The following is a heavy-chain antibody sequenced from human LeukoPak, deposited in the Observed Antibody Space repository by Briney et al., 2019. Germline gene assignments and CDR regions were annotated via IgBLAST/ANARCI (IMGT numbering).Heavy chain of an antibody. D-gene: IGHD6-19*01. J-gene: IGHJ4*02. CDR1: GFTFSSYA. V-gene: IGHV3-23*01. Sequence: GGSLRLSCAASGFTFSSYAMSWVRQAPGKGLEWVSGISGSGGSTYYADSVKGRFTISRDNSKNTLYLQINSLRAEDTAVYYCAKVSSGVAVAGTFDYWGQGTLVTVSS. CDR2: ISGSGGST. CDR3: AKVSSGVAVAGTFDY.